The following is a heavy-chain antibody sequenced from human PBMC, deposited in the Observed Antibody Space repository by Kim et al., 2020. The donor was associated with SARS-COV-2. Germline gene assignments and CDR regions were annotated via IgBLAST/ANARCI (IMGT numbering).Heavy chain of an antibody. CDR1: GYIFTAYY. Sequence: ASVKVSCKASGYIFTAYYTHWMRQAPGQGLEWIGWVNPNTGDTDYAQKFQGRVTMTRDTSISTAYMELTRLRSDDTAIYYCARQEVTSSFDFWGQGTLVT. CDR3: ARQEVTSSFDF. J-gene: IGHJ4*02. CDR2: VNPNTGDT. V-gene: IGHV1-2*02.